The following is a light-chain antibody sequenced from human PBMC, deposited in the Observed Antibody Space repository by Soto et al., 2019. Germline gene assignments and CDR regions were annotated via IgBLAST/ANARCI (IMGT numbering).Light chain of an antibody. CDR1: SSDVGAFNF. CDR2: DVR. CDR3: TSHTTTSPPVL. V-gene: IGLV2-14*03. J-gene: IGLJ2*01. Sequence: QSVLTQPASVSGSPGQSITISCTGTSSDVGAFNFVSWYQQHPGKAPKLMIYDVRHRPSGVSDRFSGSKSGNTASLTIYGLQAVDEADYYCTSHTTTSPPVLFGGGTKLTVL.